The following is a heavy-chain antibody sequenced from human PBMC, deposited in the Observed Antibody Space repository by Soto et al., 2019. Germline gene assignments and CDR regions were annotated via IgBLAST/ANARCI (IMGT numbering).Heavy chain of an antibody. V-gene: IGHV4-59*01. J-gene: IGHJ5*02. Sequence: PSETLSLTCTVSGGSISSYYWSWIRQPPGKGLEWIGYIYYSGSTNYNPSLKSRVTISVDTSKNQFSLKLSSVTAADTAVYYCARVPTYSYGLFRFDPWGQGTLVTVSS. CDR1: GGSISSYY. CDR2: IYYSGST. D-gene: IGHD5-18*01. CDR3: ARVPTYSYGLFRFDP.